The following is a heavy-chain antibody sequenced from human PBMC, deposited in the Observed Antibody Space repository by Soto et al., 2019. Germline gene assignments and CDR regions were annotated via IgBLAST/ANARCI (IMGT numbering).Heavy chain of an antibody. CDR3: ASRLFGGGSCHNPVFDS. Sequence: PSETLSLTCTVSGASLSSISYYWGWIRQPPGKGLEWVGSIFFTGNIYYNPSLKSRVTISVDTSRNQFSLMVNSVTAADTAVYYCASRLFGGGSCHNPVFDSWGRGALAPVSS. CDR1: GASLSSISYY. V-gene: IGHV4-39*01. CDR2: IFFTGNI. D-gene: IGHD2-15*01. J-gene: IGHJ4*02.